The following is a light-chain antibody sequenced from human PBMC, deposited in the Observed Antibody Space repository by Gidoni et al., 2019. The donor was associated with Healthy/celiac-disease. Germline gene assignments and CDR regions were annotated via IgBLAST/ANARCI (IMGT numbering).Light chain of an antibody. CDR1: QSISSY. CDR2: AAS. CDR3: QQSYSTPPEPT. V-gene: IGKV1-39*01. J-gene: IGKJ2*01. Sequence: DIQMTQSPSSLSASVGDGVTITCRASQSISSYLNWYQQKPGKAPKLLIYAASSLQSGVPSRFSGSGSGTDFTLAISSLQPEDFATYYCQQSYSTPPEPTFGQXTKLEIK.